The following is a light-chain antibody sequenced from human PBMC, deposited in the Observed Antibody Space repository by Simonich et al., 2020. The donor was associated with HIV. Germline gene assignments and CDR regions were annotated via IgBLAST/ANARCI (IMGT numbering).Light chain of an antibody. Sequence: SYELTQPSSVSVSPGPTARITCSGDALPKKYAYWDQQKAGQAPVLVIYEDSKRPSGSPEGFSGSSSGTMATLTISGAQVEDEADYYCYSTDSSGSPSFGGGTKLTVL. J-gene: IGLJ2*01. V-gene: IGLV3-10*01. CDR3: YSTDSSGSPS. CDR1: ALPKKY. CDR2: EDS.